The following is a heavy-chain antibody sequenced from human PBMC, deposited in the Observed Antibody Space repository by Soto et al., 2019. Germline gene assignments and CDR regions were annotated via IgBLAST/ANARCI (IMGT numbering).Heavy chain of an antibody. CDR1: GYTFTSYY. CDR2: INPSGGST. CDR3: ARPAAAYYYYYYGMDV. Sequence: ASVKVSCKASGYTFTSYYMHWVRQAPGQGLEWMGIINPSGGSTSYAQKFQGRVTMTRDTSTTTVYMELSSLKSEDTAVYYCARPAAAYYYYYYGMDVWGQGTTVTVSS. J-gene: IGHJ6*02. V-gene: IGHV1-46*01. D-gene: IGHD2-2*01.